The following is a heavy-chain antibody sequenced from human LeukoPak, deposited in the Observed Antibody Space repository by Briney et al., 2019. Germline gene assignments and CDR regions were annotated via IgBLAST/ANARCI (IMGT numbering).Heavy chain of an antibody. CDR2: IYHSGST. Sequence: SETLSLTCTVSGYSISSGYYWGWIRQPPGKGLEWIGSIYHSGSTYYNPSLKSRVTISVDTSKNQFSLKLSSVTAADTAVYYCARLFWSGFVYFDYWGQGTLVTVSS. CDR1: GYSISSGYY. D-gene: IGHD3-3*01. V-gene: IGHV4-38-2*02. J-gene: IGHJ4*02. CDR3: ARLFWSGFVYFDY.